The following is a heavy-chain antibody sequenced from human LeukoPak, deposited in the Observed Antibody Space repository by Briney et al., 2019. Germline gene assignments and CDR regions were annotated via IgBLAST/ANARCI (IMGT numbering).Heavy chain of an antibody. J-gene: IGHJ5*02. V-gene: IGHV1-8*01. CDR1: GYTFTSYH. CDR2: MDPNNGNT. Sequence: ASVKVSCKASGYTFTSYHINWVRQATGQGLEWMGWMDPNNGNTDYAQKFQGRVTLTRDTSISTAYMELSGLRAEDTAVYYCARGEGGSYKRGDYWFDLWGQGTLVTVSS. D-gene: IGHD1-26*01. CDR3: ARGEGGSYKRGDYWFDL.